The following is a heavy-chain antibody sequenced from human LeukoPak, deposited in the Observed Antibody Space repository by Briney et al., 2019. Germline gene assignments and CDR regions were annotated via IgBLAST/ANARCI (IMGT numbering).Heavy chain of an antibody. CDR1: GGFISSSSYY. CDR3: AREPDSSSSQGDWFDP. J-gene: IGHJ5*01. CDR2: TYYSGST. V-gene: IGHV4-39*07. D-gene: IGHD6-6*01. Sequence: PSETLSLTCSVSGGFISSSSYYWGWIRQPPGKGLEGMGSTYYSGSTYYNPSLKSRVTISVDTFKNQFSLKLTSVTAADTAVYYCAREPDSSSSQGDWFDPWGQGTLVTVSS.